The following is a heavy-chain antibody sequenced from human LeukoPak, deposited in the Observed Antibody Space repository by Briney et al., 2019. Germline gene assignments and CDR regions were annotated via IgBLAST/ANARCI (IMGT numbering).Heavy chain of an antibody. CDR3: ARGVARKHYYDSSGYLEYFQH. J-gene: IGHJ1*01. V-gene: IGHV1-58*01. D-gene: IGHD3-22*01. CDR1: GFTFTSSA. Sequence: GTSVKVSCKASGFTFTSSAVQWVRQARGQRLEWIGWIVVGSGNTNYAQKFQERVTITRDMSTSTAYMELSSLRSEDTAVYYCARGVARKHYYDSSGYLEYFQHWGQGTLVTVSS. CDR2: IVVGSGNT.